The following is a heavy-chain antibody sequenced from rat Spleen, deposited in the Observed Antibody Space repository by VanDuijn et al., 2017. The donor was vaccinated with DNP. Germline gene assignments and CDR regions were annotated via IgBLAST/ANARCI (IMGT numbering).Heavy chain of an antibody. J-gene: IGHJ2*01. CDR1: GFSLTSNG. V-gene: IGHV2-72*01. Sequence: QVQLKESGPGLAQPSQTLSLTCTVSGFSLTSNGVGWIRQPLGKGLVYMGRIWPDGTANYNLAVQSRLSISRDTSKSQVFLKMNRRQPEDTGTYYCARRYNSGYFDYWGQGVKVTVSS. D-gene: IGHD4-3*01. CDR3: ARRYNSGYFDY. CDR2: IWPDGTA.